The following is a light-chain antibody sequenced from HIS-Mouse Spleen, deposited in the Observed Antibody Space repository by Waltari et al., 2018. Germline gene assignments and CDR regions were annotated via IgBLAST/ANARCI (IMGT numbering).Light chain of an antibody. CDR2: YDD. CDR3: AAWDDSLNGV. Sequence: QSVLTQPPSVSEAPRQRVTISCSGSSSNIGNNAVNWYQQLPGKAPKRPIYYDDLLPAGVSDRFSGSKSGTSASLAISGLQSEDEADYYCAAWDDSLNGVFGGGTKLTVL. V-gene: IGLV1-36*01. CDR1: SSNIGNNA. J-gene: IGLJ2*01.